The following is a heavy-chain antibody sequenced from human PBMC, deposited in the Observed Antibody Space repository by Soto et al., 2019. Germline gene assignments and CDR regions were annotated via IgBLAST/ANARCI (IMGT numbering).Heavy chain of an antibody. CDR3: ARASSAEDAFDI. Sequence: QVQLQESGPGLVKPSETLSLTCTVSGGSISSYYWSWIRQPPGKGLKWIGYIYYSGSTNYNPSLKSRVTISVDTSKNQFSLKLSSVTAADTAVYYCARASSAEDAFDIWGQGTMVTVSS. V-gene: IGHV4-59*01. CDR2: IYYSGST. CDR1: GGSISSYY. D-gene: IGHD6-6*01. J-gene: IGHJ3*02.